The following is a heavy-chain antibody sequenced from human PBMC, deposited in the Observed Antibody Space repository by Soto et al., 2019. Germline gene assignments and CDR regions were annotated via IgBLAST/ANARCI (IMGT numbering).Heavy chain of an antibody. CDR1: GASIGSSNW. V-gene: IGHV4-4*02. D-gene: IGHD1-26*01. CDR3: ARALVGAAAFDY. J-gene: IGHJ4*02. Sequence: SETLSLTCAVSGASIGSSNWWSWVRQPPGKGLEWIGETHHSGPTNYNASLKSRVTISVDKSKNQVSLKLTSVTAADTAVYYCARALVGAAAFDYWGQGTLVTVSS. CDR2: THHSGPT.